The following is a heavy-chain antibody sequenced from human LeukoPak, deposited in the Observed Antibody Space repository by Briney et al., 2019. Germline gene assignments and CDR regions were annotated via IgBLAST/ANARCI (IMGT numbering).Heavy chain of an antibody. CDR1: GYTFTSYG. CDR3: ARQYYDSSGYYYVGYYFDY. V-gene: IGHV1-18*01. CDR2: ISAYNGNT. Sequence: ASVKVSCKASGYTFTSYGISWVRQAPGQGLEWMGWISAYNGNTNYAQKLQGRVTMTTDTSTSTAYIELRSMRSDDPAVYFCARQYYDSSGYYYVGYYFDYWGQGTLVTVSS. J-gene: IGHJ4*02. D-gene: IGHD3-22*01.